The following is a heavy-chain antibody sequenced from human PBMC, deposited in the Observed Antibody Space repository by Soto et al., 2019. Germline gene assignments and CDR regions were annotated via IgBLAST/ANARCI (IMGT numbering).Heavy chain of an antibody. CDR3: ARDPLWFGELSSFDY. Sequence: QVQLVQSGAEVKKPGASVKVSCKASGYTFPNQGLHWVRQAPGHRLEWMGWNNVGNGVTKYSQKFQGRVSISRDTAACTGYMELSSLTYDDTAVYYCARDPLWFGELSSFDYCGQGTLVTVSS. J-gene: IGHJ4*02. D-gene: IGHD3-10*01. V-gene: IGHV1-3*01. CDR2: NNVGNGVT. CDR1: GYTFPNQG.